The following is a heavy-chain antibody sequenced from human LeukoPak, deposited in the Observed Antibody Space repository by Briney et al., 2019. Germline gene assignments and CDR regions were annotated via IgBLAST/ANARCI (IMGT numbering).Heavy chain of an antibody. CDR2: INPHSGGT. CDR3: ARSAPTLTYDILTGYLGY. Sequence: PGASVKVSCKAFGYTFTGYYIHWVRQAPGQGLEWMGWINPHSGGTNYAQKFQGRVTMTRDTSISTAYMELSSLRSDDTAVYYCARSAPTLTYDILTGYLGYWGQGTLVTVSS. CDR1: GYTFTGYY. J-gene: IGHJ4*02. D-gene: IGHD3-9*01. V-gene: IGHV1-2*02.